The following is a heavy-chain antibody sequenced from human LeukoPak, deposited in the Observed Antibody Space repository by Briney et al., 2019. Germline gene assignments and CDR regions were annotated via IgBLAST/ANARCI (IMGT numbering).Heavy chain of an antibody. V-gene: IGHV1-18*01. D-gene: IGHD3-22*01. CDR1: GYTFTSYG. J-gene: IGHJ4*02. Sequence: ASVKVSCKASGYTFTSYGISWVRQAPGQGLEWMGWISAYNGNTNYAQKLQGRVTMTTDTSTSTAYMELRSLRSDDTAVYYCARYYYDSSGYYYVFDYWGQGTLVTVSS. CDR3: ARYYYDSSGYYYVFDY. CDR2: ISAYNGNT.